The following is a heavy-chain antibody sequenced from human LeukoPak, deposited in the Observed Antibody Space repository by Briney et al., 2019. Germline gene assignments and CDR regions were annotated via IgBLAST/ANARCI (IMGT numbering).Heavy chain of an antibody. CDR3: ARRKLAATGCYFDY. J-gene: IGHJ4*02. CDR2: IHSSGST. Sequence: SETLSLTCSVSGGSISPNYWSWIRQPPGKGLEWIGYIHSSGSTTYNPSLESRVTISVDTSKNQFSLKLISVTAADTAVYYCARRKLAATGCYFDYWGQGTLVTVSS. CDR1: GGSISPNY. D-gene: IGHD2-15*01. V-gene: IGHV4-59*08.